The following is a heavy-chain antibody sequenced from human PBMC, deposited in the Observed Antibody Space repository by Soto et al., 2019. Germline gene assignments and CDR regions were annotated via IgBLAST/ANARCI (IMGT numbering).Heavy chain of an antibody. J-gene: IGHJ6*02. CDR3: AREIKRPAAGTGSYYYYYGMDV. CDR1: GFTFSSYG. Sequence: GGSLRLSCAASGFTFSSYGMHWVRQAPGKGLEWVAVIWYDGSNKYYADSVKGRFTISRDHSKNTLYLQMNSLRAEDTAVYYCAREIKRPAAGTGSYYYYYGMDVWGQGTTVTVSS. CDR2: IWYDGSNK. V-gene: IGHV3-33*01. D-gene: IGHD6-13*01.